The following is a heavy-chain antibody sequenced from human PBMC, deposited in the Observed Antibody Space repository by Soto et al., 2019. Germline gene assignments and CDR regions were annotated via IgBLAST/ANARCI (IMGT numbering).Heavy chain of an antibody. J-gene: IGHJ5*02. CDR3: ARSAYGSGGRWFDP. Sequence: PSETLSLTCTVSGGSLTNYYWGWIRQPPGRGLEWIGYIYYGGNSNYNPSLKSRVTISGDTSKNQFSLRLSSVTAADTAVYYCARSAYGSGGRWFDPWGQGTLVTVSS. D-gene: IGHD3-10*01. CDR2: IYYGGNS. CDR1: GGSLTNYY. V-gene: IGHV4-59*01.